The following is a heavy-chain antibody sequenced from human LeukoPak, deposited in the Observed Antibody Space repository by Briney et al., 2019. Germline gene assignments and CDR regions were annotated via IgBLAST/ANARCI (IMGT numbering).Heavy chain of an antibody. CDR1: GGSISSYY. CDR2: IYYSGST. V-gene: IGHV4-59*01. J-gene: IGHJ3*02. D-gene: IGHD3-22*01. CDR3: ARHQDYYDSSGYAFDI. Sequence: SETLSLTCTVSGGSISSYYWSWIRQPPGKGLEWIGYIYYSGSTNNNPSLKSRVTISVDTSKNQFSLKLSSVTAADTAVYYCARHQDYYDSSGYAFDIWGQGTMVTVSS.